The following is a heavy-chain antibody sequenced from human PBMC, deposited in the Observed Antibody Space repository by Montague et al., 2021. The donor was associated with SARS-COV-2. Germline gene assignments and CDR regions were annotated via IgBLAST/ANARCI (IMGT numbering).Heavy chain of an antibody. CDR1: GGSFSGYY. Sequence: SETLSLTCAVYGGSFSGYYWSWIRQPPGKGLEWIGEVNLSGSTNYNPSLKSRVTISVDTSKNQFSLKLSSVTAADTAVYYCPRVKSIWSGVRQPAAVWGKGTTVTVSS. V-gene: IGHV4-34*01. CDR2: VNLSGST. J-gene: IGHJ6*04. CDR3: PRVKSIWSGVRQPAAV. D-gene: IGHD3-10*01.